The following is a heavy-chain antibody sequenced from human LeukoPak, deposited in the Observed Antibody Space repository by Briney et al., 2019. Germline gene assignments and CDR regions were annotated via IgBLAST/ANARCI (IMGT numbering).Heavy chain of an antibody. CDR2: ISGTGGNT. D-gene: IGHD4-17*01. J-gene: IGHJ4*02. CDR3: AKGRNEDGDAALNY. CDR1: GFTFGSYS. Sequence: GGSLRLSCAASGFTFGSYSMNWVRQAPGKGLEWVSSISGTGGNTYYADSVKGRFTISRDNSKNTLYLQMNSLRAEDTAVYHCAKGRNEDGDAALNYWGQGTLVTVSS. V-gene: IGHV3-23*01.